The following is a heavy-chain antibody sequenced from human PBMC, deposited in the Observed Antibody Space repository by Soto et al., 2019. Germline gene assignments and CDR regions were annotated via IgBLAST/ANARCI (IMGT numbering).Heavy chain of an antibody. CDR2: INHSGST. V-gene: IGHV4-34*01. Sequence: QVQLQQWGAGLLKPSETLSLTCAVYGGSFSGYYWSWIRQPPWKGLESIGEINHSGSTNYNPSLKSGVTISVDTATNQFSRKLSSVTAADTAVYYCARGTHKSSSWTLPLVEEHNWFYPWGQGTLVTVSS. D-gene: IGHD6-13*01. CDR3: ARGTHKSSSWTLPLVEEHNWFYP. J-gene: IGHJ5*02. CDR1: GGSFSGYY.